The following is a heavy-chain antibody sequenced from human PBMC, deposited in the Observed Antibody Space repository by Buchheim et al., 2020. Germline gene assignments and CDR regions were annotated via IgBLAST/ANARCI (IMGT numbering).Heavy chain of an antibody. J-gene: IGHJ4*02. CDR3: AKNCLGVNTAIDY. V-gene: IGHV3-23*01. CDR1: AFTFSYYA. D-gene: IGHD3-16*01. Sequence: EVQLLESGGNLVQPGGSLKLSCAASAFTFSYYAMSWVRQAPGKGLEWVSMIGGNGAYTYYADSVKGRFTISRDNAKNTLYLQMNGLRAEDTAIYYCAKNCLGVNTAIDYWGQGTL. CDR2: IGGNGAYT.